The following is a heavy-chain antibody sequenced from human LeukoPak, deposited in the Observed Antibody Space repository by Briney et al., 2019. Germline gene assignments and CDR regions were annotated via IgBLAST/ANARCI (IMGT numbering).Heavy chain of an antibody. Sequence: GGSLRLSCTASGFTFGDYAMSWVRQAPGKGLEWVGFIRSKAYGGTTEYAASVKGRFTISRDDSKSIAYLQMNSLKTEDTAVYYCTRDQLLTYYFDYWGQGTLVTVSS. CDR1: GFTFGDYA. CDR3: TRDQLLTYYFDY. V-gene: IGHV3-49*04. CDR2: IRSKAYGGTT. J-gene: IGHJ4*02. D-gene: IGHD2-2*01.